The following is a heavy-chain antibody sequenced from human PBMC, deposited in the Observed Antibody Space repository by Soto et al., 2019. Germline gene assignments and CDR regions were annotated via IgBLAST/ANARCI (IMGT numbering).Heavy chain of an antibody. Sequence: QVQLVQSGAEVKKPGASVKVSCKASGYTFTGYYMHWVRQAPGQGLEWMGWINPNSGGTNYAQKFKGRVTMTRDTSISTAYMELSRLRSDDTAVYYCARDLAYCGGDCRFDYWGQGTLVTVSS. CDR3: ARDLAYCGGDCRFDY. J-gene: IGHJ4*02. CDR2: INPNSGGT. CDR1: GYTFTGYY. V-gene: IGHV1-2*02. D-gene: IGHD2-21*02.